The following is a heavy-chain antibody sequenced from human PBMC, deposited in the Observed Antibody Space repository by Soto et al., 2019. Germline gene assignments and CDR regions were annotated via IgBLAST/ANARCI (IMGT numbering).Heavy chain of an antibody. CDR2: IKRIGEGRTT. J-gene: IGHJ4*02. CDR1: GLSVSDAW. V-gene: IGHV3-15*01. D-gene: IGHD1-26*01. CDR3: TTDPTLVGPRVAF. Sequence: GGSLRLSCAASGLSVSDAWMTWVRQAPGKGLEWVGHIKRIGEGRTTEYAAPVNGRFIISREDSRNTLYLQMNSLKSDDSGVYYCTTDPTLVGPRVAFWGQGTLVTVSS.